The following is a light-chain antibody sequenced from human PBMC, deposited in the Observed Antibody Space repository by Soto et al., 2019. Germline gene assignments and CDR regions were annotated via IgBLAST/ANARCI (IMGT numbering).Light chain of an antibody. J-gene: IGKJ2*01. V-gene: IGKV1-5*03. CDR1: QSISSR. CDR2: KAS. Sequence: DIQMTQSPSTLSASVGDRVTITCRGSQSISSRLAWYQQKPGKAPKLLIYKASSLESGVPSRFSGSGSGTEFSLTISSRQHDDFATYYCQQYHSYSTTFGQGTKLEIK. CDR3: QQYHSYSTT.